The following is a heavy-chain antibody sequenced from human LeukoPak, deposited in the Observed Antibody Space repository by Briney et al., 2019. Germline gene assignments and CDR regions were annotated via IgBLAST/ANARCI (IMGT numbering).Heavy chain of an antibody. D-gene: IGHD1-26*01. V-gene: IGHV4-34*01. J-gene: IGHJ4*02. CDR1: GGSFSGYY. Sequence: SETLSLTCAVYGGSFSGYYWSWIRQPPGKGLEWIGEINHSGSTNYNPSLKSRVTISVDTSKNQFSLKLSSVTAADTAVYYCAKDPKVSGSYDYWGQGTLVTVSS. CDR3: AKDPKVSGSYDY. CDR2: INHSGST.